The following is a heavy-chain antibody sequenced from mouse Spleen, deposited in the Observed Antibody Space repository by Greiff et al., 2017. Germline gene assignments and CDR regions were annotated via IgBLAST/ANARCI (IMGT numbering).Heavy chain of an antibody. V-gene: IGHV2-5*01. J-gene: IGHJ3*01. Sequence: VQRVESGPGLVQPSQSLSITCTVSGFSLTSYCVHWVRQSPGKGLEWLGVIWRGGSSDYNEAFMSRLSITKDNSKSQVFFKMNSLQADDSAIYNCATQTGTRFAYGGQGTLVTGSA. CDR2: IWRGGSS. CDR1: GFSLTSYC. D-gene: IGHD4-1*01. CDR3: ATQTGTRFAY.